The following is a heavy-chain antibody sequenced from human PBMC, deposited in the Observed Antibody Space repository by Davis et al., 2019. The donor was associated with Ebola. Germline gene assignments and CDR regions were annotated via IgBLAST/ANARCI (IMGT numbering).Heavy chain of an antibody. CDR3: ASLLSPGQP. J-gene: IGHJ5*02. V-gene: IGHV4-59*01. CDR2: IYYSGST. D-gene: IGHD2/OR15-2a*01. CDR1: GGSISSYY. Sequence: GSLRLSCTVSGGSISSYYWSWIRQPPGKGLEWIGYIYYSGSTNYNPSLKSRVTISVDTSKNQFSLKLSSVTAADTAVYYCASLLSPGQPWGQGTLVTVSS.